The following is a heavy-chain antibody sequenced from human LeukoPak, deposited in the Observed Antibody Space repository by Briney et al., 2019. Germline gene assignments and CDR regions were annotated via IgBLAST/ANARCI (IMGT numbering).Heavy chain of an antibody. J-gene: IGHJ2*01. V-gene: IGHV4-59*01. Sequence: SETLSLTCTVSGGXISSYYCSWIRQPPGKGLEWIGYIYYSGSTNYNPSLKSRVTISVDTSKNQFSLKLSSVTAADTAVYYCVSMTPYWYFDLWGRGTLSLSPQ. CDR3: VSMTPYWYFDL. CDR1: GGXISSYY. CDR2: IYYSGST. D-gene: IGHD2-15*01.